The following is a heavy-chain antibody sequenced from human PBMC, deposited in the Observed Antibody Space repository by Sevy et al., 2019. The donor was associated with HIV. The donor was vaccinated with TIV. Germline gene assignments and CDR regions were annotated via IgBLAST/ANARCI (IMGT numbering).Heavy chain of an antibody. D-gene: IGHD3-3*01. CDR2: ISAYNGNT. CDR3: ARDLLPGARDFWSGYYHFDY. Sequence: ASVKVSCKASGYTFTSYGISWVRQAPGQGLEWMGWISAYNGNTNYAQKLQGRVTMTTDTSTSTAYMELRSLRSDDTAVYYCARDLLPGARDFWSGYYHFDYWGQGTLVTVSS. CDR1: GYTFTSYG. J-gene: IGHJ4*02. V-gene: IGHV1-18*01.